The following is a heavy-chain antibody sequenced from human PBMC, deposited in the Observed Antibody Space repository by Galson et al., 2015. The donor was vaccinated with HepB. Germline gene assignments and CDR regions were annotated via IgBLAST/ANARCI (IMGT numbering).Heavy chain of an antibody. V-gene: IGHV1-69*13. CDR3: ARGGEQLVLYLDY. CDR1: GGTFSSYA. J-gene: IGHJ4*02. D-gene: IGHD6-6*01. CDR2: IIPIFGTA. Sequence: SVKVSCKASGGTFSSYAISWVRQAPGQGLEWMGGIIPIFGTANYAQKFQGRVTITADESTSTAYMELSSLRSEDTAVYYCARGGEQLVLYLDYWGQGTLVTVSS.